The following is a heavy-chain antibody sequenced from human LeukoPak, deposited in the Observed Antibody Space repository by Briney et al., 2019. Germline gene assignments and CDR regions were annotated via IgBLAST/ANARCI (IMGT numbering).Heavy chain of an antibody. CDR1: GYTFTSYA. D-gene: IGHD3-10*01. V-gene: IGHV7-4-1*02. Sequence: ASVKVSRKTSGYTFTSYAMNWVRQAPGQGLEWMGWINTNTGNPTYAQGFTGRFVFSLDTSVSTAYLQISSLKAEDTAVYYCARAGGSGGYYKGAFDIWGQGTMVTVSS. CDR2: INTNTGNP. J-gene: IGHJ3*02. CDR3: ARAGGSGGYYKGAFDI.